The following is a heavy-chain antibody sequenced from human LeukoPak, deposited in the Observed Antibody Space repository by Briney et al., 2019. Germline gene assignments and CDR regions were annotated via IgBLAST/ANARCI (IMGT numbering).Heavy chain of an antibody. CDR3: ARVGYSSSWYGWFDP. CDR1: GYTFTSYD. D-gene: IGHD6-13*01. J-gene: IGHJ5*02. Sequence: ASVKVSCKASGYTFTSYDINWVRQATGQGLEWMGWMNPNSGNTDYAQKFQGRVTMTRNTSISTAYMELSSLRSEDTAVYYCARVGYSSSWYGWFDPWGQGTLVTVSS. V-gene: IGHV1-8*01. CDR2: MNPNSGNT.